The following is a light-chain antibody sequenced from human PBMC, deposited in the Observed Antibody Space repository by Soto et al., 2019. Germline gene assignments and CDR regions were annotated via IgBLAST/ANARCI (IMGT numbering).Light chain of an antibody. CDR3: MQHTHWPHT. J-gene: IGKJ2*01. Sequence: DVVMTQSPLSLPVTLGQPASISCRSSQSLVHSDGNTYLEWFHQRPGQSPRRLIHRVSDRESGVPDRFGGSGSGSEFTLKISRVEADDAGVYYCMQHTHWPHTFGQGTKLEIK. CDR2: RVS. CDR1: QSLVHSDGNTY. V-gene: IGKV2-30*02.